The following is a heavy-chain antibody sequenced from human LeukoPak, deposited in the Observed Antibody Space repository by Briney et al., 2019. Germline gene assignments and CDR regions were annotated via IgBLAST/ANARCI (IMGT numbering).Heavy chain of an antibody. J-gene: IGHJ4*02. CDR2: IRNAGSDK. V-gene: IGHV3-30*02. Sequence: GGSLRLSCAASGFTFSSYGIHWVRQAPGKGLDWAAFIRNAGSDKYYGDSVKGRFTISRDNSKNTVYLQMNSLRSEDTSVYFCAKVATETAMVTGGFDYWGQGTLVTVSS. D-gene: IGHD5-18*01. CDR1: GFTFSSYG. CDR3: AKVATETAMVTGGFDY.